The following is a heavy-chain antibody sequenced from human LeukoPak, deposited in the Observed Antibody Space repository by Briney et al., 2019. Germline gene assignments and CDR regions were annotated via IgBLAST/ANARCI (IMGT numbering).Heavy chain of an antibody. CDR3: AKADDRNKGGYSYGLPDPFDY. J-gene: IGHJ4*02. CDR2: ISGSGGST. Sequence: GGSLRLSCAASGFTFSSYAMSWVRQAPGKGLEWVSAISGSGGSTYYADSVKGRFTISRDNSKNTLYLQMNSLRAEDTAVYYCAKADDRNKGGYSYGLPDPFDYWGQGTLVTVSS. D-gene: IGHD5-18*01. CDR1: GFTFSSYA. V-gene: IGHV3-23*01.